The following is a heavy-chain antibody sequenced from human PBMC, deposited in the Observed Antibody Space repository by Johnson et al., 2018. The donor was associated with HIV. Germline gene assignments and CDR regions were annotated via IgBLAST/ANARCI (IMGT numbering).Heavy chain of an antibody. CDR1: GFTFSDYF. J-gene: IGHJ3*02. D-gene: IGHD5-24*01. CDR3: ATYSIRLRGGDGFDI. Sequence: QVHLVESGGGLVQPGGSLRLSCAASGFTFSDYFMTWIRQAPGKGLEWVSYISDRGGTIYYADSVKGRFTISRDNAKNSLFLQMNSLRVEDTALYYCATYSIRLRGGDGFDIWGQGTMVTVSS. V-gene: IGHV3-11*04. CDR2: ISDRGGTI.